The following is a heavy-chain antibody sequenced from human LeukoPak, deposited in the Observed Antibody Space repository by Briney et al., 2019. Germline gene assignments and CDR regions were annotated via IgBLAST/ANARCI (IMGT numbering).Heavy chain of an antibody. CDR1: GGSISSGSYY. D-gene: IGHD4-11*01. J-gene: IGHJ5*02. CDR3: ARSSNNVGYNWFDP. CDR2: IYTSGST. Sequence: SETLSLTCTVSGGSISSGSYYWSWIRQPAGKGLGWIGRIYTSGSTNYNPSLKSRVTISVDTSKNQFSLKLSSVTAADTAVYYCARSSNNVGYNWFDPWGQGTLVTVSS. V-gene: IGHV4-61*02.